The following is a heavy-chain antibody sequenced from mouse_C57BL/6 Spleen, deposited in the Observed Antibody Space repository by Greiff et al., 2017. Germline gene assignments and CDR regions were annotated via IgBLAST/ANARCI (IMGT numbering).Heavy chain of an antibody. CDR1: GYTFTNYW. CDR2: IHPSDSDT. CDR3: ETEGYEDDWLGY. V-gene: IGHV1-74*01. J-gene: IGHJ3*02. D-gene: IGHD2-12*01. Sequence: VQLQQPGAELVKPGASVKVSCKASGYTFTNYWMDWVKQRPGQSLEWIGKIHPSDSDTNYNQTFKGKDTLTVDNSSSTAYMKLSSLTSEDSAVXYCETEGYEDDWLGYWGQGTLVTVS.